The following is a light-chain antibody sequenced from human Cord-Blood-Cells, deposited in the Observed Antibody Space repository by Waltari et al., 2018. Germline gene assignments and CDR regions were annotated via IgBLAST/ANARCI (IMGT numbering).Light chain of an antibody. CDR3: SSYAGSNNLV. Sequence: QSALTQPPSASGSPGQSVTISCTGTSSDVGGYNYVSWYQQHTGKAPKLMIYEVSKRPSGVPDHFSGSKSGNTASLTVSGLQAEDEADYYCSSYAGSNNLVFGGGTKLTVL. CDR2: EVS. CDR1: SSDVGGYNY. V-gene: IGLV2-8*01. J-gene: IGLJ2*01.